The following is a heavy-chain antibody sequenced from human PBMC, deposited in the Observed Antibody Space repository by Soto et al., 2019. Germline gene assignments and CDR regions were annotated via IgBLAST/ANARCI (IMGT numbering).Heavy chain of an antibody. CDR3: ARDIDNRDYYYGLDV. CDR1: GFVFKNYE. V-gene: IGHV3-48*03. J-gene: IGHJ6*02. Sequence: GGSLRLSCVASGFVFKNYEMSWVRQAPGKGLEWISYISNSGNTIYVADSMRGRFTISRDNAKNSLFLQMNSLRADDTAVYYCARDIDNRDYYYGLDVWGQGTTVTVSS. D-gene: IGHD1-20*01. CDR2: ISNSGNTI.